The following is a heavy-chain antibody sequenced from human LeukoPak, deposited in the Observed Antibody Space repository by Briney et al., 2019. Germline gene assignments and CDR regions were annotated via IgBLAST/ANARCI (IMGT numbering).Heavy chain of an antibody. CDR1: GDSINTYY. CDR2: ISYSGST. J-gene: IGHJ6*03. V-gene: IGHV4-59*01. Sequence: SETLSLTCTVSGDSINTYYWSWIRQPPGKGLEWIGYISYSGSTNYNPSLKSRVTISVDTSKNQFSLKLSSVTAADTAVYYCTRGSIAYYYMDVWGKGTTVTISS. D-gene: IGHD3-22*01. CDR3: TRGSIAYYYMDV.